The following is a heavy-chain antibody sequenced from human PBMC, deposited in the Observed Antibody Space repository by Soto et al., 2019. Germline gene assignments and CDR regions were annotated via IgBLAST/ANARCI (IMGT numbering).Heavy chain of an antibody. J-gene: IGHJ4*02. Sequence: GGSLRLSCAASGFTFSSYAMSWFRQAPGKGLEWVSAISGSGGSTYYADSVKGRFTISRDNSKNTLYLQMNSLRAEDTAVYYCAKFIAVAGTEDYWGQGTLVTVSS. CDR3: AKFIAVAGTEDY. CDR2: ISGSGGST. V-gene: IGHV3-23*01. CDR1: GFTFSSYA. D-gene: IGHD6-19*01.